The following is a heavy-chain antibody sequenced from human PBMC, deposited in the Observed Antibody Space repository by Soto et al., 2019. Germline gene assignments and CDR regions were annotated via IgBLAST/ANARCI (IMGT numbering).Heavy chain of an antibody. CDR2: IYYSGST. Sequence: SETLSLTCTVSGGSISSSSYYWGWIRQPPGKGLEWIGSIYYSGSTYYNPSLKSRVTISVDTSKNQFSLKLSSVTAADTAVYYCARVLGYSSSWYPFDYWGQGILVTVSS. V-gene: IGHV4-39*01. J-gene: IGHJ4*02. D-gene: IGHD6-13*01. CDR1: GGSISSSSYY. CDR3: ARVLGYSSSWYPFDY.